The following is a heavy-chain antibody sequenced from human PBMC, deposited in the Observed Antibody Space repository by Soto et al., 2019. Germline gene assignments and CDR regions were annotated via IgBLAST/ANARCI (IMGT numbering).Heavy chain of an antibody. CDR1: GGSMGSGDYY. Sequence: QVQLQESGPGLVKPSQTLSLTCTVSGGSMGSGDYYWTWIHQPPGKGLEWIGYIYYIGTTFYNPSLERRVNLSIDTAKNHLPLRLTSVTAADKAVYYCSRGSTYYGFLTWGQGTLVTVSS. D-gene: IGHD3-10*01. CDR2: IYYIGTT. J-gene: IGHJ5*02. V-gene: IGHV4-30-4*01. CDR3: SRGSTYYGFLT.